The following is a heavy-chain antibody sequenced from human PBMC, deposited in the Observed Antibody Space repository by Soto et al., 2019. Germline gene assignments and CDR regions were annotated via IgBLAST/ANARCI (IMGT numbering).Heavy chain of an antibody. CDR1: GAFISGYY. J-gene: IGHJ5*01. V-gene: IGHV4-4*07. Sequence: ETLSLTCTVSGAFISGYYWSWIRQPAGKGLEWIGRIYTSGSTKYSPSLKSRATMSVDTSKKQFSLKLNSVTAADTAVYYCARESTVAGTDNWFDSWGQGT. CDR3: ARESTVAGTDNWFDS. D-gene: IGHD6-13*01. CDR2: IYTSGST.